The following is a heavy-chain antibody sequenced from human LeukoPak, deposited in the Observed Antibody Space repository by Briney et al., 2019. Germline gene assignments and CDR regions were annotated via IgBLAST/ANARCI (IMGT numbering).Heavy chain of an antibody. J-gene: IGHJ4*02. V-gene: IGHV3-7*04. CDR3: ARGGTYYDILTGYYTAWYFDY. D-gene: IGHD3-9*01. Sequence: GESLKISCAASGFTFSSYWMSWVRQAPGKGLEWVANIKQDGSEKYYVDSVKGRFTISRDNAKNSLYLQMNSLRAEDTAVYYCARGGTYYDILTGYYTAWYFDYWGQGTLVTVSS. CDR1: GFTFSSYW. CDR2: IKQDGSEK.